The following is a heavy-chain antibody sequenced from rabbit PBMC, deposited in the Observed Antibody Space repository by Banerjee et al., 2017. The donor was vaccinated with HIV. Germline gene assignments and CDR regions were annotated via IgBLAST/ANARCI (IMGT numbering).Heavy chain of an antibody. V-gene: IGHV1S40*01. CDR3: VRDLHYSGSA. D-gene: IGHD1-1*01. CDR1: GFSFSNNYY. J-gene: IGHJ3*01. CDR2: IYTGSSGST. Sequence: QSLEESGGDLVKPGASLTLTCTASGFSFSNNYYMSWVRQAPGKGLEWIACIYTGSSGSTYYASWAKGRFTISKTSSTTVTLQMTSLTAADTATYFCVRDLHYSGSARGQGTLVTVS.